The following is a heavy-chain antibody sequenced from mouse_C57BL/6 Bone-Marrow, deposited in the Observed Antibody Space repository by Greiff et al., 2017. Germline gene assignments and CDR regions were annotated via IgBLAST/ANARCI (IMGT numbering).Heavy chain of an antibody. V-gene: IGHV1-59*01. Sequence: VQLQQPGAELVRPGTSVKLSCKASGYTFTSYWMHWVKQRPGQGLEWIGVIDPSDSYTNYNQKFKGKDTLTVDKSSSTAYMQRSSLTSEDSAVYCCARRYVDFDYWGQGTTLTVSS. D-gene: IGHD1-1*01. CDR3: ARRYVDFDY. J-gene: IGHJ2*01. CDR1: GYTFTSYW. CDR2: IDPSDSYT.